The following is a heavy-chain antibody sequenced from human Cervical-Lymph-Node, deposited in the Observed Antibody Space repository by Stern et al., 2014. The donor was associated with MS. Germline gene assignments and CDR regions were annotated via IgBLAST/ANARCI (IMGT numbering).Heavy chain of an antibody. CDR2: ISSYFT. V-gene: IGHV3-21*01. Sequence: EVQLVESGGGLVKPGGSLRLSCAISGFSFSSYTINWVRQAPGKGLEWVSSISSYFTYYADSVKGRFTLSRDSATNSLYLQMNSLRADDTAVYYCARDFASVDFDYWGQGTLVTVSS. CDR3: ARDFASVDFDY. D-gene: IGHD2-21*01. J-gene: IGHJ4*02. CDR1: GFSFSSYT.